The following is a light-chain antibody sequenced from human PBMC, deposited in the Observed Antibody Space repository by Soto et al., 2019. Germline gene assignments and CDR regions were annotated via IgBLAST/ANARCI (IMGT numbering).Light chain of an antibody. J-gene: IGKJ1*01. CDR1: QSVSSY. Sequence: EIVVTQSPGSLSLSPGERATLSFRASQSVSSYLAWYQQTPGQTPRLRISGASSRATGFPDRFSGLGSGTDFSLTLSRLEPEDAAGYYCQQYSIPPRTFGQGPKGEI. V-gene: IGKV3-20*01. CDR2: GAS. CDR3: QQYSIPPRT.